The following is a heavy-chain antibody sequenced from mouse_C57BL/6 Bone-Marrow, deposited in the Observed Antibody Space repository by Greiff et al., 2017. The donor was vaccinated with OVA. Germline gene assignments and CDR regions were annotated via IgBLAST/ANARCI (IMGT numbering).Heavy chain of an antibody. V-gene: IGHV12-3*01. D-gene: IGHD1-1*01. CDR3: AGDSQGGSSYPLAMDY. Sequence: ESGPGLVKPSQSLFLTCSITGFPITSGYYWIWIRQSPGKPLEWMGYITHSGETFYNPSLQSPISITRETSKNQFFLQLNSVTTEDTAMYYCAGDSQGGSSYPLAMDYWGQGTSVTVSS. CDR1: GFPITSGYY. CDR2: ITHSGET. J-gene: IGHJ4*01.